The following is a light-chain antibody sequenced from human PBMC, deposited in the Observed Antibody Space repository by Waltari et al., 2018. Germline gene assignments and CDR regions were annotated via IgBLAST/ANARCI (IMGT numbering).Light chain of an antibody. CDR2: DVN. CDR3: CSYAGVHTFWL. J-gene: IGLJ3*02. V-gene: IGLV2-11*01. Sequence: QSALTQPPSVSGSPEQSVTISCTGSTSDVVGYNSVSWYQQHPGKAPKLIIFDVNQRPAGVPDRFAGSKSGNTAALTISGLRPEDEADYHCCSYAGVHTFWLFGGGTKLTVL. CDR1: TSDVVGYNS.